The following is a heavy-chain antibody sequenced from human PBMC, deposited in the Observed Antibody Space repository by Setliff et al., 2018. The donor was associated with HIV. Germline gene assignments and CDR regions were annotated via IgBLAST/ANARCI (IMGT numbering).Heavy chain of an antibody. D-gene: IGHD3-22*01. J-gene: IGHJ4*02. V-gene: IGHV4-61*02. CDR3: ARDRLTHYFDY. CDR2: FYTSGST. CDR1: GDSFSSGTYY. Sequence: SETLSLTCSVSGDSFSSGTYYWSWIRQPAGKGLEWIGRFYTSGSTNYNPSLKSRVTMSVDTSKNQFSLKLSSVTAADTAVYYCARDRLTHYFDYWGQGILVTVSS.